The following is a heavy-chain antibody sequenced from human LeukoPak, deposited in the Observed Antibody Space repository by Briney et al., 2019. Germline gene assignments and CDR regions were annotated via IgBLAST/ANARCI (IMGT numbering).Heavy chain of an antibody. CDR1: GYTFTSYA. Sequence: ASVKVSCKASGYTFTSYAMHWVRQAPGQGLEWMGWINTNTGNPTYAQGFTGRFVFSLDTSVSTAYLQISSLKAEDTAVYYCARLGTPPYYYDSSGYLDWFDPWGQGTLVTVSS. D-gene: IGHD3-22*01. J-gene: IGHJ5*02. CDR3: ARLGTPPYYYDSSGYLDWFDP. CDR2: INTNTGNP. V-gene: IGHV7-4-1*02.